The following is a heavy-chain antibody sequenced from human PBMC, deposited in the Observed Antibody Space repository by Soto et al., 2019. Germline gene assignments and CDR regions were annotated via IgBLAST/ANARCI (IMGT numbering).Heavy chain of an antibody. CDR3: ARGEAVTTFDY. D-gene: IGHD4-17*01. V-gene: IGHV4-30-2*01. J-gene: IGHJ4*02. CDR1: GGSISSGGYS. Sequence: SETLSLTCAVSGGSISSGGYSWSWIRQPPGKGLEWIGYIYHSGSTYYNPSLKSRVTISVDRSKNQFSLKRSSVTAADTAVYYCARGEAVTTFDYWGQGAQVTVSS. CDR2: IYHSGST.